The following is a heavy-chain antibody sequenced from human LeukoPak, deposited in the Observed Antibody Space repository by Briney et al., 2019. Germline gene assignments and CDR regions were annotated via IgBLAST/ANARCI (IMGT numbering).Heavy chain of an antibody. D-gene: IGHD6-13*01. CDR3: ARGALVGGSWYGTYYYYGMDV. J-gene: IGHJ6*02. CDR2: IYYSGST. V-gene: IGHV4-61*08. CDR1: GGSISSGGYY. Sequence: SETLSLTCTVSGGSISSGGYYRSWIRQPPGTGLEWIGYIYYSGSTNYNPSLKSRVTISVDTSKNQFSLKLSSVTAADTAVYYCARGALVGGSWYGTYYYYGMDVWGQGTTVTVSS.